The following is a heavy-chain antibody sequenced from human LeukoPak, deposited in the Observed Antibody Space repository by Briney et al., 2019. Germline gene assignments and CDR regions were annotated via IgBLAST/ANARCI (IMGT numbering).Heavy chain of an antibody. D-gene: IGHD3-9*01. V-gene: IGHV3-23*01. Sequence: GGSLRLSCAASGFTFSSYAMSWVRQAPGKGLEWVSAISGSGGSTYYADSVKGRFTISRDNSKNTLYLQMNSLRAEDTAVYYCEKDGELRYFDWLQNTYFGYWGQGTLVTVSS. CDR2: ISGSGGST. J-gene: IGHJ4*02. CDR3: EKDGELRYFDWLQNTYFGY. CDR1: GFTFSSYA.